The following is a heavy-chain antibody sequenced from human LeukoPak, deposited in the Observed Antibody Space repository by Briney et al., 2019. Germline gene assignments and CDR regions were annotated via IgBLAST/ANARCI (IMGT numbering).Heavy chain of an antibody. D-gene: IGHD3-16*01. V-gene: IGHV1-18*01. CDR1: GGTFSSYA. J-gene: IGHJ4*02. CDR2: INTYNGNT. CDR3: AKEGNMIPQD. Sequence: GASVKVSCKASGGTFSSYAISWVRRAPGQGLEWMGWINTYNGNTNYAQKLQGRVTMTTDTSTSTAYMELRSLRSDDTAVYYCAKEGNMIPQDWGQGTLVTVSS.